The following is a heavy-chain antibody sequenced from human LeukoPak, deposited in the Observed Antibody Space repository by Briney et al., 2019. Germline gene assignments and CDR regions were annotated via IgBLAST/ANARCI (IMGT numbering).Heavy chain of an antibody. D-gene: IGHD3-16*01. J-gene: IGHJ4*02. CDR3: ARSQDDYVWGSAEEYYFDY. CDR2: INHSGST. Sequence: PSETLSLTCAVYGVSFSGYYWSWIRQPPGKGLEWIGEINHSGSTNYNPSLKSRVTISVDTSKNQFSLKLSSVTAADTAVYYCARSQDDYVWGSAEEYYFDYWGQGTLVTVSS. V-gene: IGHV4-34*01. CDR1: GVSFSGYY.